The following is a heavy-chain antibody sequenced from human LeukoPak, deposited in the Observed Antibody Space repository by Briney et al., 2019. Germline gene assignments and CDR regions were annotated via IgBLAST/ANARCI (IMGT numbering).Heavy chain of an antibody. CDR1: GFTFSTYV. Sequence: GGSLRLSCSVSGFTFSTYVMHWVRQAPGKGLECVSAISSNGDNTYYSDSVKGRSTISGDNSKNTLYLQMSRLRPDDTAVYFCVRGTGYGGQGTLVTVSS. V-gene: IGHV3-64D*06. CDR2: ISSNGDNT. CDR3: VRGTGY. J-gene: IGHJ4*02.